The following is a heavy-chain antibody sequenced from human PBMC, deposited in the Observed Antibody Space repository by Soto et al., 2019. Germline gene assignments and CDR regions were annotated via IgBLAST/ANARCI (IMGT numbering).Heavy chain of an antibody. V-gene: IGHV1-18*01. J-gene: IGHJ3*02. D-gene: IGHD2-15*01. CDR3: ARDRSYGAYCSGGSCYGPPPWERDAFDI. CDR2: ISAYNGNT. CDR1: GYTFASYG. Sequence: ASVKVSCKASGYTFASYGISWVRQAPGQGLEWMGWISAYNGNTNYAQKLQGRVTMTTDTSTSTAYMELRSLRAEDTAVYYCARDRSYGAYCSGGSCYGPPPWERDAFDIWGQGTMVTVSS.